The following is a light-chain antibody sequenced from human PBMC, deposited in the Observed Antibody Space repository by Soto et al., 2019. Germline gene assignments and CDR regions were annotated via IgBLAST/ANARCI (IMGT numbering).Light chain of an antibody. CDR2: RNN. Sequence: QSVLTQSPSASGTPGQRVTISCSGGSSNIGSNYVYWYQQLPGTAPKLLIYRNNQRPSGVPDRFSASKSGTAASLAISGLRSEDAAVYFCASWDDSLSGHLFGGGTKLTVL. CDR1: SSNIGSNY. V-gene: IGLV1-47*01. CDR3: ASWDDSLSGHL. J-gene: IGLJ2*01.